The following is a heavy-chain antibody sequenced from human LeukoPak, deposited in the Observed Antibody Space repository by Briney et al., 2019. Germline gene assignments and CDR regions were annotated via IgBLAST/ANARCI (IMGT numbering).Heavy chain of an antibody. V-gene: IGHV3-30-3*01. J-gene: IGHJ4*02. CDR2: ISYDGSNK. D-gene: IGHD1-14*01. CDR1: GFTFSSYA. CDR3: ARTPPYRKNPKKEYYFDY. Sequence: GGSLRLSCAATGFTFSSYAMHWVRQAPGKGLEWVAVISYDGSNKYYADSVKGRFTISRDNSKNTLYLQMNSLRAEDTAVYYCARTPPYRKNPKKEYYFDYWGQGTLVTVSS.